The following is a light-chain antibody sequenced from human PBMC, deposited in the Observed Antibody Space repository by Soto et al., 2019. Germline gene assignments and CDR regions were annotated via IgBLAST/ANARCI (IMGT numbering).Light chain of an antibody. CDR3: QQYNNWPSP. V-gene: IGKV3-15*01. J-gene: IGKJ1*01. CDR2: GAS. Sequence: IVLTQSPDTLSFSPCEIDTLSCSSSQSVSISYLAWYQQKPGRAPRLLIYGASTRATGIPARFSGSGSGTEFTLTISSLQSEDFAVYYCQQYNNWPSPFGQGTKVDIK. CDR1: QSVSISY.